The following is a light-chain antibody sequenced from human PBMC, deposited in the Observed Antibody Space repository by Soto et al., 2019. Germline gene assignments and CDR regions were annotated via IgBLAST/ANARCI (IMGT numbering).Light chain of an antibody. J-gene: IGKJ4*01. CDR1: QSVSSN. Sequence: EIVMTQSPATLSVSPGESATLSCRAGQSVSSNLAWYQQKPGQAPRLLIYGASTRATGIPDRFSGSGSGTEFTLTISSLQSEDSAVYYCQQYNNWPLLTFGGRTKVEIK. CDR2: GAS. CDR3: QQYNNWPLLT. V-gene: IGKV3-15*01.